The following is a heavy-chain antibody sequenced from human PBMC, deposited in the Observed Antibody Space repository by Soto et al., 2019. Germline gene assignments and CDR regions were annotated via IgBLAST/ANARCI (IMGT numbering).Heavy chain of an antibody. CDR1: GYPFTSYG. J-gene: IGHJ4*02. Sequence: ASVKVSCKASGYPFTSYGISWVRQAPGQGLEWMGWISANNENTKYAQFLQGRVTMTTDAPTNTAYMELRSLTSDDTAVYYCARLTWELDTRSPLDYWGQGTLVTVSS. CDR3: ARLTWELDTRSPLDY. CDR2: ISANNENT. V-gene: IGHV1-18*04. D-gene: IGHD1-7*01.